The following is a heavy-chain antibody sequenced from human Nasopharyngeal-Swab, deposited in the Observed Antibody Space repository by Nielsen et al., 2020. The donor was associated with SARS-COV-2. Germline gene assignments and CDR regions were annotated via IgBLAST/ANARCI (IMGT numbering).Heavy chain of an antibody. J-gene: IGHJ3*02. D-gene: IGHD1-26*01. CDR1: GFTFSSYA. CDR2: LTGSGDST. V-gene: IGHV3-23*01. CDR3: AKDESGYTGTYGALDI. Sequence: GESLKISCAASGFTFSSYAMSWVRQAPGKGLEWVSGLTGSGDSTYYADSVKGRFTISRDNSWTTLYLEMNSLRAEDTAVYYCAKDESGYTGTYGALDIWGQGTMVTVSS.